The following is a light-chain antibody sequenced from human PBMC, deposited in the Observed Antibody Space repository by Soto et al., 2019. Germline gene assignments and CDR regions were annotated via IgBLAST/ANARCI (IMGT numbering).Light chain of an antibody. J-gene: IGLJ3*02. Sequence: QSALTQPRSVSGSPGQSVTISCTETSSDIGGYNYVSWYQQHPGKAPKLMIYDVNRRPSGVPDRFSGSKSGNTASLTISGLQAEDEADYYCCSYAGSYTWVFGGGTKLTVL. V-gene: IGLV2-11*01. CDR2: DVN. CDR3: CSYAGSYTWV. CDR1: SSDIGGYNY.